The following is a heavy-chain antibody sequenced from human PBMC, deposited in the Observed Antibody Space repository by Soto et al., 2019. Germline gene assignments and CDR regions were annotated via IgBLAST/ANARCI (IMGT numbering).Heavy chain of an antibody. CDR3: ANDRRAGGNSAFYFDF. Sequence: QPGGSLRLSCAASGFKFSNYAMSWVRQAPGKGLEWVSLISATGGGTYYADSVKGRFTISRDNSLNTLYLQVHSLTAEDTAVYYCANDRRAGGNSAFYFDFWGQGAQVTVSS. CDR2: ISATGGGT. CDR1: GFKFSNYA. J-gene: IGHJ4*02. V-gene: IGHV3-23*01. D-gene: IGHD3-16*01.